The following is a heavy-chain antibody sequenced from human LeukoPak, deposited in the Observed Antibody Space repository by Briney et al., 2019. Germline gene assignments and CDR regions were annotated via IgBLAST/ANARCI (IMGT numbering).Heavy chain of an antibody. CDR3: APYYSPVNFAY. D-gene: IGHD3-10*01. V-gene: IGHV4-61*01. CDR2: IYHSVHS. J-gene: IGHJ4*02. Sequence: SETLSLTCSVSGGSLSSGTYYWSWIRQPPGKGLEWIGYIYHSVHSYYNPSLKSRVSMSIDTSKNQFYLKLSSVTAADTAVYYCAPYYSPVNFAYWGQGTLVTVSS. CDR1: GGSLSSGTYY.